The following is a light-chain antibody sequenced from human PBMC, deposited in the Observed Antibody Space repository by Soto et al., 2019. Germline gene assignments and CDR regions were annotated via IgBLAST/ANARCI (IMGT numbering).Light chain of an antibody. V-gene: IGLV1-44*01. CDR2: TNN. Sequence: QAVVTQPPSASGTPGQRVIISCSGSSSNIGSDTVNWYQQLPGTAPKLLIYTNNQRPSGVPDRFSGSKSGTSASLAISGLQSEDEADYYCAAWDDSLNGVVFGGGTKVTVL. CDR3: AAWDDSLNGVV. CDR1: SSNIGSDT. J-gene: IGLJ2*01.